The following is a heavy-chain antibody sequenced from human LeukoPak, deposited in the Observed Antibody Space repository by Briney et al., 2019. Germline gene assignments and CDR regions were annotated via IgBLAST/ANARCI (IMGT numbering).Heavy chain of an antibody. CDR2: VNPSSGST. CDR1: GYTFTSYF. J-gene: IGHJ5*02. CDR3: AAGPYYDILTGYDWFDP. Sequence: ASVRVSCKASGYTFTSYFMHWVRQAPGQGLEWMGVVNPSSGSTTYSQKFQERVTITRDMSTSTAYMELSSLRSEDTAVYYCAAGPYYDILTGYDWFDPWGQGTLVTVSS. V-gene: IGHV1-46*01. D-gene: IGHD3-9*01.